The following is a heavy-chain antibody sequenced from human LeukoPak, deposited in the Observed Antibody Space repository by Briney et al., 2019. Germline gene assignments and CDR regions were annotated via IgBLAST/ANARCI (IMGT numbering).Heavy chain of an antibody. CDR3: ASGDYDYVWGSYRDVDY. CDR2: IIPIFGTA. CDR1: GGTFSSYA. Sequence: ASVKVSCKASGGTFSSYAISWVRQAPGQGLEWMGGIIPIFGTANYAQKFQGRVTITADKATRTAYMELSSLRSEDTAVYYCASGDYDYVWGSYRDVDYWGQGTLVTVSS. J-gene: IGHJ4*02. D-gene: IGHD3-16*02. V-gene: IGHV1-69*06.